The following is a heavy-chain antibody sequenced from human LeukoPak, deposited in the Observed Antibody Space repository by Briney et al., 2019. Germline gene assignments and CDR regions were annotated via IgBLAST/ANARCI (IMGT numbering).Heavy chain of an antibody. Sequence: GGSLRLSCAASGFAFGTYWMTWVRQAPGKGLEWVANIKINGTEKRYADSVKGRFTISRDNAKNSLYLQMSSLRAEDTAVYYCARRVVGGTDYFDYWGQGTLVTLSS. CDR3: ARRVVGGTDYFDY. J-gene: IGHJ4*02. V-gene: IGHV3-7*01. CDR2: IKINGTEK. D-gene: IGHD1-26*01. CDR1: GFAFGTYW.